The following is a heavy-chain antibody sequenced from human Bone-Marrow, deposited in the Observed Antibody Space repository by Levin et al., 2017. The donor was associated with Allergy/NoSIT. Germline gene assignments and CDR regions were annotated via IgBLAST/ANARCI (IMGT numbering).Heavy chain of an antibody. CDR1: GFIFGHFW. D-gene: IGHD4-23*01. J-gene: IGHJ6*02. CDR3: ARASLTTVVTDYFYYGMDR. V-gene: IGHV3-7*01. CDR2: IRQDGSDK. Sequence: GGSLRLSCAASGFIFGHFWMTWVRQAPGKGLEWVANIRQDGSDKYYVDSVKGRFTISKDSATDSVYLEMNDLRVEDTGLYYCARASLTTVVTDYFYYGMDRWGQGTTVIVSS.